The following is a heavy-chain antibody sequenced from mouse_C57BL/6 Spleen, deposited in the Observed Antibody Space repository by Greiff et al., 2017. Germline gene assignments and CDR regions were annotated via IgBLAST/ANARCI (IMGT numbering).Heavy chain of an antibody. D-gene: IGHD1-1*01. CDR2: ISSGGSYT. J-gene: IGHJ1*03. CDR3: ARHSTVVADWYFDV. V-gene: IGHV5-6*02. Sequence: DVMLVESGGDLVKPGGSLKLSCAASGFTFSSYGMSWVRQTPDKRLEWVATISSGGSYTYYPDSVKGRFTISRDNAKNTLYLQMSSLKSEDTAMYYCARHSTVVADWYFDVWGTGTTVTVSS. CDR1: GFTFSSYG.